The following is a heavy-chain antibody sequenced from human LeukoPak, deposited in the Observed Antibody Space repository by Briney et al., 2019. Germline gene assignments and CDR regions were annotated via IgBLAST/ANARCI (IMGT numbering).Heavy chain of an antibody. CDR3: ARALLYSSSWYYFDY. Sequence: ASVKVSCKASGYTFTGYGISWVRQAPGQGLEWMGWISAYNGNTNYAQKLQGRVTMTTDTSTSTAYMELRSLRSDDTAVYYCARALLYSSSWYYFDYWGQGTLVTVSS. CDR1: GYTFTGYG. V-gene: IGHV1-18*01. J-gene: IGHJ4*02. CDR2: ISAYNGNT. D-gene: IGHD6-13*01.